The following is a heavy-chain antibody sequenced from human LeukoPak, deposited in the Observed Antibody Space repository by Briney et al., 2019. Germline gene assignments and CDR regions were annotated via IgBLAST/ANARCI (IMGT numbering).Heavy chain of an antibody. V-gene: IGHV3-9*01. CDR3: ASLGEMATIGAFDI. Sequence: GGSLRLSCAASGFTFDDCAMHWVRQAPGKGLEWVSGISWNSGSIGYADSVKGRFTISRDNAKNSLYLQMNSLRAEDTALYYCASLGEMATIGAFDIWGQGTMVTVSS. D-gene: IGHD5-24*01. J-gene: IGHJ3*02. CDR1: GFTFDDCA. CDR2: ISWNSGSI.